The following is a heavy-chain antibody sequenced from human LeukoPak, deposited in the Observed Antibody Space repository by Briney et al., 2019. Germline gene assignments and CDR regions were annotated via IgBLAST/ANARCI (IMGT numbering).Heavy chain of an antibody. Sequence: ASVKVSCKASGYTFSGYYMHWVRQAPGPGLEWMAWINPNTGDTNYPQKFQGRVTMTRDTSIRTVYMELTRVTSDDTAVYYCARAGSVWGSYCHDAFDIWGQGTMVTVSS. J-gene: IGHJ3*02. D-gene: IGHD3-16*01. CDR3: ARAGSVWGSYCHDAFDI. V-gene: IGHV1-2*02. CDR2: INPNTGDT. CDR1: GYTFSGYY.